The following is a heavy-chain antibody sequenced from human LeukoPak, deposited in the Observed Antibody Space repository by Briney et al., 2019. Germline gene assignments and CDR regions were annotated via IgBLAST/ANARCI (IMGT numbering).Heavy chain of an antibody. D-gene: IGHD6-19*01. CDR3: ARDVIAVAGVWSLPLRFGGFDP. J-gene: IGHJ5*02. CDR2: IIPIFGTA. CDR1: GYTFTGYY. Sequence: SVKVSCKASGYTFTGYYMHWVRQAPGQGLEWMGGIIPIFGTANYAQKFQGRVTITADKSTSTAYMELSSLRSEDTAVYYCARDVIAVAGVWSLPLRFGGFDPWGQGTLVTVSS. V-gene: IGHV1-69*06.